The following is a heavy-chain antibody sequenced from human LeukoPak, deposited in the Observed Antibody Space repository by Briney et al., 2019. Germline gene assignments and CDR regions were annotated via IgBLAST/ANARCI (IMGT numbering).Heavy chain of an antibody. CDR1: GGTFSSYA. Sequence: SVKVSCKASGGTFSSYAISWVRQAPGQGLEWMGGIIPIFGTANHAQKFQGRVTITADESTSTAYMELSSLRSEDTAVYYCSLTGYNYYYGMDVWGQGTTVTVSS. D-gene: IGHD3-9*01. J-gene: IGHJ6*02. CDR2: IIPIFGTA. V-gene: IGHV1-69*01. CDR3: SLTGYNYYYGMDV.